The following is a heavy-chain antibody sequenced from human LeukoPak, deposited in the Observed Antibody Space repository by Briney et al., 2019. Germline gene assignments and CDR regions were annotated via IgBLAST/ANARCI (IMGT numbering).Heavy chain of an antibody. CDR3: ARDRRDGYNSFYYFDY. CDR1: GGSITTNY. Sequence: KPSETLSLTCTVSGGSITTNYWSSIRQPAGKGLEWIGRIYTAGTTNYNPSLKSRVTMSVDTSKSQFSLKLNSVTAADTAVYYCARDRRDGYNSFYYFDYWGQGTLVTVSS. D-gene: IGHD5-24*01. CDR2: IYTAGTT. J-gene: IGHJ4*02. V-gene: IGHV4-4*07.